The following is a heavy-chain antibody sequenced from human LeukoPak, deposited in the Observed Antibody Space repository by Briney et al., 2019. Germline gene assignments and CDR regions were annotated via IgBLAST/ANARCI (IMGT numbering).Heavy chain of an antibody. V-gene: IGHV3-74*01. Sequence: GGSLRLSCAASGFTFSSYWMHWVRQAPGKGLVWVSRINSDGSNTSYADSVKGRFTVSRDNAKNTLYLQMNSLRAEDTAVYYCARSGYYYDSSDLIDYWGLGTLVTVSS. J-gene: IGHJ4*02. CDR1: GFTFSSYW. CDR3: ARSGYYYDSSDLIDY. CDR2: INSDGSNT. D-gene: IGHD3-22*01.